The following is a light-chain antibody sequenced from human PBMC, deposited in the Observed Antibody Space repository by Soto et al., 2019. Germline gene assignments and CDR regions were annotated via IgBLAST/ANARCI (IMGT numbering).Light chain of an antibody. CDR2: DNT. V-gene: IGLV1-51*01. CDR3: GTWDSSLSAVV. J-gene: IGLJ1*01. Sequence: QSVLTQPPSVSAAPGQRVTISCSGTDSNIGKNYVSWYQQFPGTVPKVLIYDNTNRPSGIPDRFSGSKSGTSATLGITGLQTGDEADYYCGTWDSSLSAVVFGAGTKVTV. CDR1: DSNIGKNY.